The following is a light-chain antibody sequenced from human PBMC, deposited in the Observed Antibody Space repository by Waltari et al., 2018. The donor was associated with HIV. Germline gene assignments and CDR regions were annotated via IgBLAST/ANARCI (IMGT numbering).Light chain of an antibody. Sequence: EIVLTQSPGTLSLSPGDRATLPCKTSQSVSSSFLAWYQQKPGQAPRLLIYGTANRATGIPDRFSGSGSGTDFTLTINSLEPEDFVVYYCQQYGTSPKTFGQGTKVEIK. CDR3: QQYGTSPKT. V-gene: IGKV3-20*01. CDR2: GTA. J-gene: IGKJ1*01. CDR1: QSVSSSF.